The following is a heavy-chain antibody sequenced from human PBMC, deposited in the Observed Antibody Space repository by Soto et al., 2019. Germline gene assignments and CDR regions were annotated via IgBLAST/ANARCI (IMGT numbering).Heavy chain of an antibody. CDR3: ARNRITMVRGVINDYYYYYMDV. V-gene: IGHV4-34*01. D-gene: IGHD3-10*01. J-gene: IGHJ6*03. Sequence: SETLSLTCAVYGGSFSGYYWSWIRQPPGKGLEWIGEINHSGSTNYNPSLKSRVTISVDTSKNQFSLKLSSVTAADTAVYYCARNRITMVRGVINDYYYYYMDVWGKGTTVTVSS. CDR1: GGSFSGYY. CDR2: INHSGST.